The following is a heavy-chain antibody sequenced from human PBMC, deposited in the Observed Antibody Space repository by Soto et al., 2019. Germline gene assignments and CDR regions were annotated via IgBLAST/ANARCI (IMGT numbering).Heavy chain of an antibody. V-gene: IGHV4-4*07. J-gene: IGHJ5*02. CDR2: IYTSGST. Sequence: SETLSLTCTVSGGSMSNYYWSWIRQPAGKGLEWIGRIYTSGSTHYNPSLKSRVTLSIDMSKNQFSLKLNSVTAADTAVYYCERELPSIYEILTGQFDPWGHGTLVTVSS. CDR3: ERELPSIYEILTGQFDP. D-gene: IGHD3-9*01. CDR1: GGSMSNYY.